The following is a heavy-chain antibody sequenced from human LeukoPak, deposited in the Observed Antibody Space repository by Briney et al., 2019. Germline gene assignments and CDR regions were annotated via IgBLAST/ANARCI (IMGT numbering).Heavy chain of an antibody. CDR2: IYYSGST. D-gene: IGHD2/OR15-2a*01. CDR3: ASEGNKGRIDY. Sequence: SETLSLTCTVSGGSISSSRYSWGWIRQPPGKGLEWIGSIYYSGSTYYNPSLKSRVTISVDTSKNQFSLKLSSVTAADTAVYYCASEGNKGRIDYWGQGTLVTVSS. J-gene: IGHJ4*02. CDR1: GGSISSSRYS. V-gene: IGHV4-39*01.